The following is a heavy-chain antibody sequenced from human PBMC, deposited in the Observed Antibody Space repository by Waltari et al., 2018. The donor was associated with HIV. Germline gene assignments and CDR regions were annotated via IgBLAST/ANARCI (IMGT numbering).Heavy chain of an antibody. J-gene: IGHJ4*02. V-gene: IGHV3-30*18. D-gene: IGHD3-22*01. CDR3: AKDPYYYDSSGYADYFDY. CDR2: ISYDGSNK. CDR1: GFTFSSSG. Sequence: QVQLVESGGGVVQPGRSLRLSCAASGFTFSSSGMPWVRQAPGKGLEWVAVISYDGSNKYYADSVKGRFTISRDNSKNTLYLQMNSLRAEDTAVYYCAKDPYYYDSSGYADYFDYWGQGTLVTVSS.